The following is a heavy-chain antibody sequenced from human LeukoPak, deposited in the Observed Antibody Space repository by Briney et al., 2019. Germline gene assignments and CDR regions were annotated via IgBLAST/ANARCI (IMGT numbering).Heavy chain of an antibody. D-gene: IGHD6-19*01. CDR1: GFTVSNHW. CDR3: ARGSGDSQWLPPRDNWFDP. J-gene: IGHJ5*02. CDR2: IKSDGSST. Sequence: PGGSLRLSCAASGFTVSNHWMHWVRQAPGKGLVWVSRIKSDGSSTSYADSVKGRFTISRDNAKNTLYLQMNSLRAEDTAVYYCARGSGDSQWLPPRDNWFDPWGQGTLVTVSS. V-gene: IGHV3-74*01.